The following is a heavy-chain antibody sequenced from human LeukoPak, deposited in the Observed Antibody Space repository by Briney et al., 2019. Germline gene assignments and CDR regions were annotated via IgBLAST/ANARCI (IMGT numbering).Heavy chain of an antibody. CDR1: GITSSNYG. V-gene: IGHV3-33*06. Sequence: PGRSLRLSCAASGITSSNYGMHWVRQAPGKGLEWVAVIWYDGSNRYYADSVKGRFTISRDNSKNTLYLQVNSLRAEDTAVYYCAKGGKWDVTPFDYWGQGTLVTVSS. CDR3: AKGGKWDVTPFDY. J-gene: IGHJ4*02. CDR2: IWYDGSNR. D-gene: IGHD1-26*01.